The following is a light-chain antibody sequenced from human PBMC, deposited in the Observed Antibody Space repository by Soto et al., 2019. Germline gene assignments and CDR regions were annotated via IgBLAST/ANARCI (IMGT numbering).Light chain of an antibody. J-gene: IGKJ4*01. V-gene: IGKV1-33*01. Sequence: DLQMTQSPSSLSASVGDRVTITCQASQDISNYLNWYQQKPGKAPKLLIYDASNLETGVPSRFMGSGSGTDFTFTISSLQPEDIATYYCQQYDNLPTLTFGGGTKVEIK. CDR2: DAS. CDR3: QQYDNLPTLT. CDR1: QDISNY.